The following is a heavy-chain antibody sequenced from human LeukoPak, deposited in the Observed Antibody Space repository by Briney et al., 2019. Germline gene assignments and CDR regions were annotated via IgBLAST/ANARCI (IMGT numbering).Heavy chain of an antibody. CDR1: GGSISTYY. V-gene: IGHV4-4*07. J-gene: IGHJ4*02. D-gene: IGHD6-13*01. CDR3: ARRAGNSWFFDY. CDR2: IYSSRSA. Sequence: PSETLSLTCTVSGGSISTYYWKWIRQPAGQGLEWIGHIYSSRSANYDPSLKSRVTMSVDTSKNQFSLRLTSVTAADTAVYYCARRAGNSWFFDYWGQGILVTVSS.